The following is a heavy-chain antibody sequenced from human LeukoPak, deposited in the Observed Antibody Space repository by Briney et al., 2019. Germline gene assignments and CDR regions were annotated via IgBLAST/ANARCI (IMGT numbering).Heavy chain of an antibody. Sequence: SETLSLTCTVSGGSISSYYWSWIRQPPGKGLEWIGSLLYSGNTNYNPSLKSRVTISPDTSKNQVSLKLSSVTAADTAVYYCARGSSPFDYWGQGTLVTVSS. CDR2: LLYSGNT. CDR1: GGSISSYY. CDR3: ARGSSPFDY. V-gene: IGHV4-59*08. J-gene: IGHJ4*02.